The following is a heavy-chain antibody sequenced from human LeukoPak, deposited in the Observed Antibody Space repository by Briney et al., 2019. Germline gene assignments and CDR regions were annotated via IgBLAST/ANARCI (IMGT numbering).Heavy chain of an antibody. CDR1: GFTFSSYE. CDR3: ARDPHGDY. Sequence: GGSLRLSCAASGFTFSSYEMNWVRQAPGKGLEWVSYMSSSGSTIYYADSVKGRFTISRDNAKNSLYLQMNSLRAEDTAVYYCARDPHGDYWGQGTLVTVSS. CDR2: MSSSGSTI. V-gene: IGHV3-48*03. J-gene: IGHJ4*02.